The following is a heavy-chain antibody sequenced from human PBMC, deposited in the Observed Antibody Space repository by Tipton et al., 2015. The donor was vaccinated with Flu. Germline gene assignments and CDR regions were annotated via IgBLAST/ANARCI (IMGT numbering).Heavy chain of an antibody. CDR1: GGSISSSSYY. Sequence: TLSLTCTVSGGSISSSSYYWGWIHQPPGKGLEWIGSIYYSGSTYYNPSLKSRVTISGDTSKNQFSLKLSSVTAADTAVYYCATHCVGVCSHAFDIWGQGTMVTVSS. D-gene: IGHD2-21*02. CDR2: IYYSGST. J-gene: IGHJ3*02. V-gene: IGHV4-39*07. CDR3: ATHCVGVCSHAFDI.